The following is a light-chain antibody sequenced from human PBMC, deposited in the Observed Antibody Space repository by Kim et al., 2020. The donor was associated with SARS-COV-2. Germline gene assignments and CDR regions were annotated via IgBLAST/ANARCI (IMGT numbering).Light chain of an antibody. CDR2: EDD. CDR1: SGSIDDNY. CDR3: QSYNRDNVI. V-gene: IGLV6-57*03. Sequence: GQTVTISCTRSSGSIDDNYGQWYQQRPGGGPTTVIYEDDQRPSGVSDRFSGSIDNSSNSASLTISGLRTEDEADYYCQSYNRDNVIFGGGTQLTVL. J-gene: IGLJ2*01.